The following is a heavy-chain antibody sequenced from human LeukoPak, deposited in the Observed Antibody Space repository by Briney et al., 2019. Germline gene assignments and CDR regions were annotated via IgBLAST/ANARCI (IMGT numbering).Heavy chain of an antibody. J-gene: IGHJ6*03. D-gene: IGHD1/OR15-1a*01. Sequence: PGGSLRLSCAASVFSVSSNFMSWVRQAPGKGLEWVSVIYSGGTTYYADSVKGRFTTSRDNSKNTLSLQMNSLRAEDTAVYYCARDGYGNNYMDVWGKGTTVTVSS. CDR1: VFSVSSNF. CDR3: ARDGYGNNYMDV. V-gene: IGHV3-53*01. CDR2: IYSGGTT.